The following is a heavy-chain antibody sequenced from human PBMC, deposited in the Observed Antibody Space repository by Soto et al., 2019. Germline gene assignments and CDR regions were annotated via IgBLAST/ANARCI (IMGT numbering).Heavy chain of an antibody. CDR2: INHSGST. J-gene: IGHJ5*02. V-gene: IGHV4-34*01. CDR1: GGSFSGYY. D-gene: IGHD3-3*01. Sequence: SETLSLTCAVYGGSFSGYYWSWIRQPPGKGLEWIGEINHSGSTNYNPSLKSRVTISVDKSKNQFSLKLSSVTAADTAVYYCARGRDDPSFGWFDPWGQGTLVT. CDR3: ARGRDDPSFGWFDP.